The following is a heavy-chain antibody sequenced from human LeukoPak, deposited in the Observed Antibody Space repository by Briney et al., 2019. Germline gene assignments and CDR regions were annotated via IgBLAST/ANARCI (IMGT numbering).Heavy chain of an antibody. CDR3: AREYGDFDY. V-gene: IGHV4-4*07. CDR2: ISSRGDT. CDR1: GGSISNYY. D-gene: IGHD4-17*01. J-gene: IGHJ4*02. Sequence: SETLSLTCIVSGGSISNYYWSWIRQPAGKGLQWIGRISSRGDTNYNPSLKSRVFMSIGRSKNQFSLKLLSVTAADTAVYYCAREYGDFDYWGRGTLVTVSS.